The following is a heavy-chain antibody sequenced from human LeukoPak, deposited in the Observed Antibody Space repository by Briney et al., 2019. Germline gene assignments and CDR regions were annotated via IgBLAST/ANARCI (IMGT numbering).Heavy chain of an antibody. CDR3: ARDSYSSNRYEVPGY. V-gene: IGHV3-7*01. D-gene: IGHD6-19*01. CDR1: GFTYSSYW. CDR2: IKQDGSEK. J-gene: IGHJ4*02. Sequence: GGSLRLSCEASGFTYSSYWMNWVRQAPGKGLEWVANIKQDGSEKYYVNSVKGRFTISRDNAKNSLYLQMNSLRAEDTAVYYCARDSYSSNRYEVPGYWGQGTLVTVSS.